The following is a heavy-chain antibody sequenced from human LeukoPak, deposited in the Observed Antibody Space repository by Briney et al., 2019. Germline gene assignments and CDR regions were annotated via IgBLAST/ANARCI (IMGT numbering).Heavy chain of an antibody. J-gene: IGHJ4*02. D-gene: IGHD3-22*01. V-gene: IGHV3-23*01. Sequence: PGGSLRFSCAASGFTFSSYAMSWVRQAPGKGLEWVSAISGSGGSTYYADSVKGRFTISRDNSKNTLYLQMNSLRAEDTAVYYCAKDRGYYDSSGYYPSFFGYWGQGTLVTVSS. CDR1: GFTFSSYA. CDR3: AKDRGYYDSSGYYPSFFGY. CDR2: ISGSGGST.